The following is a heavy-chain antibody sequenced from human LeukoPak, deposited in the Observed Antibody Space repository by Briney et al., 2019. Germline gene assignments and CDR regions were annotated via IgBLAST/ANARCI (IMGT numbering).Heavy chain of an antibody. CDR2: ISSGSSAI. Sequence: GGSLRLSCEASGFTFTTYSMTWVRQAPGKGLEWISIISSGSSAIFSADALKGRFTISRDDAKNLLYLDMNSLRAEDTAVYYCARRHMAVTRHFDFWGQGTLVTVSS. D-gene: IGHD2-21*02. CDR3: ARRHMAVTRHFDF. J-gene: IGHJ4*02. CDR1: GFTFTTYS. V-gene: IGHV3-21*01.